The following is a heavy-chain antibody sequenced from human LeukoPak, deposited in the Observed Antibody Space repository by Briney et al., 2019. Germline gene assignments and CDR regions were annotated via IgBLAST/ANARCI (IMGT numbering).Heavy chain of an antibody. CDR3: ARDKFGYSGYDHYYYGMDV. V-gene: IGHV4-59*01. CDR1: GGSISSYY. D-gene: IGHD5-12*01. J-gene: IGHJ6*02. CDR2: IYYSGST. Sequence: PSETLSLTCTVSGGSISSYYWSWIRQPPGKGLEWIRYIYYSGSTNYNPSLKSRVTISVDTSKNQFSLKLSSVTAADTAVYYCARDKFGYSGYDHYYYGMDVWGQGTTVTVSS.